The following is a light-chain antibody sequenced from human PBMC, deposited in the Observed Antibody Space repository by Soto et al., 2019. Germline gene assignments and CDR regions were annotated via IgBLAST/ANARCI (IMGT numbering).Light chain of an antibody. CDR3: QRYSCEGT. Sequence: DIQMTQSPSTLSASIGDRVTITCRASQSISSWLAWYQQKPGKVPKLLIYRASTLESGVPSRFSGSGSGTEFTLTINSLQPDDFATYYCQRYSCEGTFGQGTKVEIK. J-gene: IGKJ1*01. CDR2: RAS. CDR1: QSISSW. V-gene: IGKV1-5*03.